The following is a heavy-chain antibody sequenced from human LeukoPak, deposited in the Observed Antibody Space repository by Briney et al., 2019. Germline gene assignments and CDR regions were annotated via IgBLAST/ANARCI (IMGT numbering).Heavy chain of an antibody. J-gene: IGHJ6*03. D-gene: IGHD1-26*01. CDR2: INPNSGGT. V-gene: IGHV1-2*02. Sequence: ASVKVSCKASVYTFTGYYMHWVRQAPGQGLEWMGWINPNSGGTNYAQKFQGRVTMTMDTSISTAYMELSRRRSDDTAVYYCARGGGASPFGYYYYMDVWGKGTTVTVSS. CDR1: VYTFTGYY. CDR3: ARGGGASPFGYYYYMDV.